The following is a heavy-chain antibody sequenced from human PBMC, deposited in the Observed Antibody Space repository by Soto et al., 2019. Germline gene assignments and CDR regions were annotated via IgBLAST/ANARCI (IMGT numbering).Heavy chain of an antibody. CDR2: ISSGSDTI. CDR1: GFTLSSYS. CDR3: ARPGEGVLFYYALDV. V-gene: IGHV3-48*02. J-gene: IGHJ6*02. D-gene: IGHD3-16*01. Sequence: GGSLRVSCVASGFTLSSYSMNWVRQAPGKGLEWISYISSGSDTIYYADSVKGRFTVSRDNAKNSLYLQMNSLRDEDTAVYYCARPGEGVLFYYALDVWGQGTTVTV.